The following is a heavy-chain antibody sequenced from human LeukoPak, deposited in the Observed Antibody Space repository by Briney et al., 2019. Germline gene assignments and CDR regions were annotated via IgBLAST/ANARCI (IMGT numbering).Heavy chain of an antibody. CDR1: GFTVSRNY. CDR3: AMGEGAVAGSFDY. D-gene: IGHD6-19*01. J-gene: IGHJ4*02. Sequence: GESLRLSCAASGFTVSRNYMGWVRQAPGKGLEWVSVIHRGGNTYYADSVKGRFTTSRDNSKNTLYLQMNSLRPEDTAVYYCAMGEGAVAGSFDYWGQGTLVTVSS. V-gene: IGHV3-66*02. CDR2: IHRGGNT.